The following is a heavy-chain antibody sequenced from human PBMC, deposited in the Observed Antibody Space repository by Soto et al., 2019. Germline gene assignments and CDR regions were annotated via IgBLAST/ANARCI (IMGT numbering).Heavy chain of an antibody. CDR2: IWYDGTNK. CDR3: ARGPMTTVTTWGDWYFDL. V-gene: IGHV3-33*01. J-gene: IGHJ2*01. D-gene: IGHD4-17*01. Sequence: QVQLVESGGGVVQPGRSLRLSCATSGFTFSSYGMQWVRQGPGKGLEWVAVIWYDGTNKYYADSVNGRFTISRDDSKNTLYLQMNSLRAEDTAVYYCARGPMTTVTTWGDWYFDLWGCGTLVTVSS. CDR1: GFTFSSYG.